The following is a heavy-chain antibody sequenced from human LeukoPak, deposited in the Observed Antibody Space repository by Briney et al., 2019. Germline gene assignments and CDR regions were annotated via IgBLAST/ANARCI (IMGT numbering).Heavy chain of an antibody. D-gene: IGHD5-24*01. CDR1: GFTFSSYS. CDR3: AKDLPKMATILSSRNDY. V-gene: IGHV3-21*04. J-gene: IGHJ4*02. Sequence: GGSLRLSCAASGFTFSSYSMNWVRQAPGKGLEWVSSISSSSSYIYYADSVKGRFTISRDNSKNTLYLQMNSLRAEDTAVYYCAKDLPKMATILSSRNDYWGQGTLVTVSS. CDR2: ISSSSSYI.